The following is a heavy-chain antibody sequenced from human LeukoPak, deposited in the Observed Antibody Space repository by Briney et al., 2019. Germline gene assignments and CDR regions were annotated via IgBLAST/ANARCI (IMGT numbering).Heavy chain of an antibody. CDR1: GFTFSSYA. Sequence: GSLRLSCAASGFTFSSYAMSWVRQAPGKGLEWVSAISGSGGSTYYADSVKGRFTISRDNSKDTLYLQMNSLRAEDTAVYYCAKGRSWITMIVVVDYWGQGTLVTVSS. CDR2: ISGSGGST. J-gene: IGHJ4*02. V-gene: IGHV3-23*01. CDR3: AKGRSWITMIVVVDY. D-gene: IGHD3-22*01.